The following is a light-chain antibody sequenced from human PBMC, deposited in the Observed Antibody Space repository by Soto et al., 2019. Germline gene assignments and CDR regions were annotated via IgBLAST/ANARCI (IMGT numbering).Light chain of an antibody. J-gene: IGKJ2*01. V-gene: IGKV3-20*01. CDR3: QQYGSSPPT. CDR1: QSIISDS. Sequence: EIVLTQSPGTLSFSPGERATLSCRASQSIISDSLAWYQQKPGQAPRLLISGASSRATGIPDRFSGSGSGTYCTLTVSRLEPEDFAVFYCQQYGSSPPTFGQGTKVESK. CDR2: GAS.